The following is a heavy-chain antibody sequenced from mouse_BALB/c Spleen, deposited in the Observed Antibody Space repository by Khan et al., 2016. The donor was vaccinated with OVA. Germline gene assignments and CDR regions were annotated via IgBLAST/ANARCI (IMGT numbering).Heavy chain of an antibody. V-gene: IGHV2-6-1*01. J-gene: IGHJ4*01. CDR1: GFSLTNYG. Sequence: VQLKESGPGLVAPSQSLSITCTISGFSLTNYGVHWVRQPPGKGLEWLVVIWNDGNTAYNSALKSRLTISKDNSKSQVFLKMNSLQTDDTAMYFCARQPYYHYNIMDYWGQGTSGTVSS. CDR3: ARQPYYHYNIMDY. CDR2: IWNDGNT. D-gene: IGHD2-10*01.